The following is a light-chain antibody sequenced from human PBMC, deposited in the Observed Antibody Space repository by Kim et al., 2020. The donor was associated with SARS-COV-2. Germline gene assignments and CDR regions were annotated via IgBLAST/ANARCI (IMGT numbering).Light chain of an antibody. CDR2: EAN. Sequence: TLPLSCTRSSGSSASNYVQWYQRRPGSAPTTVIYEANQRPSGVPDRFSGSIDSSSNSASLTISGLKTEDEADYYCQSYDSSNHVVFGGGTQLTVL. CDR3: QSYDSSNHVV. J-gene: IGLJ2*01. CDR1: SGSSASNY. V-gene: IGLV6-57*03.